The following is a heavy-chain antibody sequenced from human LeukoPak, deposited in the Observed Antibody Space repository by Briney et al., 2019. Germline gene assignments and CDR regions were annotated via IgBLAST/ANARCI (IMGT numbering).Heavy chain of an antibody. J-gene: IGHJ4*02. CDR2: ISGSSNTV. D-gene: IGHD6-13*01. CDR3: AKDLGSSSWYYFDY. Sequence: PGGSLRLSCAASGFTFSSESMNWVRQAPGKGLEWVSYISGSSNTVFYADSVRGRFTISRDNANNSLYLQMSSLRDEDTAVYYCAKDLGSSSWYYFDYWGQGTQVTVSS. V-gene: IGHV3-48*02. CDR1: GFTFSSES.